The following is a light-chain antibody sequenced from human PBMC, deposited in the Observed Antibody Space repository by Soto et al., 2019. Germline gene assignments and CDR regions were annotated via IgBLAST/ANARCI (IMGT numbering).Light chain of an antibody. J-gene: IGKJ2*01. V-gene: IGKV3-20*01. Sequence: EIVLTQSPGTLSLSPGERATLSCWASQSVSFSYLAWYQQKPGQAPRLVIYGASSRAAGIPNRFSGSGSGTDFTLTISRLEPEDFAVYYCQKYGSSPGTFGQGTRLEIK. CDR2: GAS. CDR1: QSVSFSY. CDR3: QKYGSSPGT.